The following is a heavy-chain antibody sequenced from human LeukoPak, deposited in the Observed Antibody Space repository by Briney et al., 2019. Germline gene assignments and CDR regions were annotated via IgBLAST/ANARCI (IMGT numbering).Heavy chain of an antibody. CDR1: GGSLTTYY. J-gene: IGHJ4*02. V-gene: IGHV4-59*08. D-gene: IGHD5-24*01. CDR2: VYYSGVT. CDR3: ARRVATKPKYCFDS. Sequence: ASETLSLTCTVSGGSLTTYYWTWLRQPPGKAPEWIGFVYYSGVTKYNPSLESRVTISLDASKNQFSLKLNSVTAADTAVYFCARRVATKPKYCFDSWGPGTLVTVSS.